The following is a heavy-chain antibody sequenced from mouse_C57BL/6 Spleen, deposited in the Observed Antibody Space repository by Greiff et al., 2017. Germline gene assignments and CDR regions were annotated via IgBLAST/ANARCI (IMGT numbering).Heavy chain of an antibody. J-gene: IGHJ4*01. V-gene: IGHV1-80*01. CDR3: ARKHYYGSSHMDY. CDR1: GYAFSSYW. Sequence: QVQLQQSGAELVKPGASVKISCKASGYAFSSYWMNWVKRRPGKGLEWIGQIYPGDGDTNYNGKFKGKATLTADKSSSTAYMQLSSLTSEDSAVYVCARKHYYGSSHMDYWGQGTSVTVSS. D-gene: IGHD1-1*01. CDR2: IYPGDGDT.